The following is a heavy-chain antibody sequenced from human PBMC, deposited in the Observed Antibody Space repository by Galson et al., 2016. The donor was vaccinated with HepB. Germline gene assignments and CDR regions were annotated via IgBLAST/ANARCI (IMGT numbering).Heavy chain of an antibody. CDR2: ISNSGTYI. Sequence: SLRLSCAASGFTFSYYTMNWVRQAPGKGLEWVSSISNSGTYIYYADSVKGRFTISRNNANNSLYLQMSSLRAEDTAVYYCARELNVAAPAAFDYWGQGTLVTVSS. CDR1: GFTFSYYT. CDR3: ARELNVAAPAAFDY. J-gene: IGHJ4*02. D-gene: IGHD6-13*01. V-gene: IGHV3-21*01.